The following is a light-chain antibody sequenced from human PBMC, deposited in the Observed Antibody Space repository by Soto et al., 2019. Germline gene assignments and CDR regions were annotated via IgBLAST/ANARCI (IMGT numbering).Light chain of an antibody. V-gene: IGLV2-14*03. CDR2: DVT. CDR1: SSDVGGCNY. J-gene: IGLJ2*01. Sequence: QSALTQPASVSGSPGQSIAISCTGTSSDVGGCNYVSWYQQHPGKAPKLMIYDVTNRPSGLSNRFSGSKSGNTASLTISGLQAEDEADYYCSSCTSSNTHVVFGGGTKLTVL. CDR3: SSCTSSNTHVV.